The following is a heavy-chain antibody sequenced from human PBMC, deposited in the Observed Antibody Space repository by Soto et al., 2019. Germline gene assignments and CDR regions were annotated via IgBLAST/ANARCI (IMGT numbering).Heavy chain of an antibody. CDR2: ISYDGSNK. CDR3: TRGPRPISTGTGAD. CDR1: GFTFSSSA. D-gene: IGHD3-10*01. J-gene: IGHJ4*02. Sequence: GGSLRLSSAASGFTFSSSAMHWVRQAPGKGLEWVAVISYDGSNKYYADSVRGRFTISRDNVNDTLYLQMNNLRAEDSGLYYCTRGPRPISTGTGADWGQGTQVTVSS. V-gene: IGHV3-30-3*01.